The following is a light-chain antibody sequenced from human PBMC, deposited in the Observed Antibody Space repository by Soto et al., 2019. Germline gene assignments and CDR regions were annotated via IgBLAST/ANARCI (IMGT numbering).Light chain of an antibody. V-gene: IGKV1-5*01. J-gene: IGKJ1*01. CDR2: DAS. Sequence: DIEMVQSPSALSASVGDTVTITCRASQKSSPWLAWYQQKPGKAPKLLIYDASSLESGVPSRFSGSGSGTEFTLTISSLQPDDFATYYCQQYNSYSWTFGQGTKVDIK. CDR3: QQYNSYSWT. CDR1: QKSSPW.